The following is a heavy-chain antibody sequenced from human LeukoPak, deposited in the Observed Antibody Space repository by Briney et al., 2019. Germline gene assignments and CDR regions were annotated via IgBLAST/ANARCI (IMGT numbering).Heavy chain of an antibody. Sequence: GASVTVSCKASGYTFTSCGISWVRQAPRQGLEWMGWISAYNGNTNYAQKLQGRVTMTTDTSTSTAYMELRSLRSDDTAVYYCARRPVAVYYYMDVWGKGTTVTVSS. J-gene: IGHJ6*03. V-gene: IGHV1-18*01. CDR1: GYTFTSCG. D-gene: IGHD2-2*01. CDR2: ISAYNGNT. CDR3: ARRPVAVYYYMDV.